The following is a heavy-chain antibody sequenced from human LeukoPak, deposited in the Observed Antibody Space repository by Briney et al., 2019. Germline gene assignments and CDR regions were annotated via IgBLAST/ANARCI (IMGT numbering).Heavy chain of an antibody. CDR3: ARDPVTTGGFDP. D-gene: IGHD1-1*01. CDR2: IYRDGTT. J-gene: IGHJ5*02. V-gene: IGHV3-53*01. CDR1: GLTFGSHY. Sequence: GGSLRLSCAASGLTFGSHYMSWVRQAPGKGLEWVATIYRDGTTFYADSAKGRFTISRDNSKNTLYLEMNRLRAEDTAVFYCARDPVTTGGFDPWGQGTLVTVSS.